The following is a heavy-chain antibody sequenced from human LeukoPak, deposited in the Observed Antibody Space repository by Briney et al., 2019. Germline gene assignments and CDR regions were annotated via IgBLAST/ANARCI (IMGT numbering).Heavy chain of an antibody. V-gene: IGHV3-48*01. D-gene: IGHD5-12*01. CDR2: ISSSSSTI. Sequence: QSGGSLRLSCAASGFTFSSYSMNWVRQAPGKGLEWVSYISSSSSTIYYADSVKGRFTISRDNAKNSLYLQMNSLRAEDTAVYYCAKEYNRYSGYDWAPVADYWGQGTLVTVSS. CDR1: GFTFSSYS. J-gene: IGHJ4*02. CDR3: AKEYNRYSGYDWAPVADY.